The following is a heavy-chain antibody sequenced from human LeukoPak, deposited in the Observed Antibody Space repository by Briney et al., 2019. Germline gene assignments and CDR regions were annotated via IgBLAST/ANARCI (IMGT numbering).Heavy chain of an antibody. J-gene: IGHJ1*01. CDR3: AKGPRRAAAFSGSLLIQH. V-gene: IGHV3-23*01. Sequence: GGSLRLSCAASGFTFSSYAMSWVRQAPGTGREWVSAISGSGGSTYYADSAKGRFTISRDNSKNTLYLQMNSLRAGDTAVYYCAKGPRRAAAFSGSLLIQHWGQGTLVTVSS. CDR1: GFTFSSYA. D-gene: IGHD6-13*01. CDR2: ISGSGGST.